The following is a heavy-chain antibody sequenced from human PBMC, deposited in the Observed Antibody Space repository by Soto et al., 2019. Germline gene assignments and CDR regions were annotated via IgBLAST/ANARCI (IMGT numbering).Heavy chain of an antibody. CDR3: ARDRGYR. Sequence: QLVESGGGLVQPGGSLRLSCAASGFSVSNNYMKWVRQAPGKGLEWVSLIYSGGSTYYADSVKGRFTISRDNSKNTLFLQMKSLRVEDTDVYYCARDRGYRWGQGTMVTVSS. CDR1: GFSVSNNY. CDR2: IYSGGST. V-gene: IGHV3-66*01. D-gene: IGHD5-12*01. J-gene: IGHJ3*01.